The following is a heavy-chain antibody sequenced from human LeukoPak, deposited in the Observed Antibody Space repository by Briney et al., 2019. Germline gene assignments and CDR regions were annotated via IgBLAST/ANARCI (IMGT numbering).Heavy chain of an antibody. Sequence: SETLSLTCTVSADSISAYYWSWIRQPPGKGLEWIGHIYYSGSTNYNPSLKSRVTISGDTSKNQFSLKLRSVTAADTAVYYCARGTGYCSSTSCYGYYMDVWGKGTTVTVSS. CDR3: ARGTGYCSSTSCYGYYMDV. V-gene: IGHV4-59*01. J-gene: IGHJ6*03. D-gene: IGHD2-2*03. CDR1: ADSISAYY. CDR2: IYYSGST.